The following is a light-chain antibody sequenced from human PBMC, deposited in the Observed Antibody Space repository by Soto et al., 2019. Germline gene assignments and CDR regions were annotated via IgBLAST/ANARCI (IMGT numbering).Light chain of an antibody. Sequence: QSALTQPPSASGSPGQSVTISCTGTSSDVGGYNYVSWYQQHPGKAPKLMIYEVSKRPSGVPDRFSGSKSGNTDSLTVSWLQAEDEADYYCSSYAGSNNLVFGGGTKLTVL. V-gene: IGLV2-8*01. J-gene: IGLJ2*01. CDR1: SSDVGGYNY. CDR2: EVS. CDR3: SSYAGSNNLV.